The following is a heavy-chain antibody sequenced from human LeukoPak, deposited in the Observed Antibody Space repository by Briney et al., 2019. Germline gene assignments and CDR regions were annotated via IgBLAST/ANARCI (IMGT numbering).Heavy chain of an antibody. V-gene: IGHV4-59*01. D-gene: IGHD1-26*01. CDR3: ARVGGTNYYYYGMDV. CDR1: GGSIRNYY. CDR2: IYYSGHT. J-gene: IGHJ6*02. Sequence: SETLSLTCTVSGGSIRNYYWSWIRQPPGKGLEWIGNIYYSGHTSYNPSLESRVTISADTSTKQFFLKLSSVTAADTAVYYCARVGGTNYYYYGMDVWGQGTTVTVSS.